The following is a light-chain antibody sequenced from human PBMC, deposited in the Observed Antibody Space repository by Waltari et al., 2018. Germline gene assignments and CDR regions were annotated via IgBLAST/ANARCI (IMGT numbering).Light chain of an antibody. CDR2: NTN. Sequence: QSVVTQEPSFSVSPGGTVTLTCGLSSGSVATNYYXSWYQQTPGQTPRTLIYNTNTRSSGVPDRFSGSILGTKAALTITGAQADDESDYYCVLYMGSGISVFXGGTKLTVL. CDR3: VLYMGSGISV. CDR1: SGSVATNYY. J-gene: IGLJ3*02. V-gene: IGLV8-61*01.